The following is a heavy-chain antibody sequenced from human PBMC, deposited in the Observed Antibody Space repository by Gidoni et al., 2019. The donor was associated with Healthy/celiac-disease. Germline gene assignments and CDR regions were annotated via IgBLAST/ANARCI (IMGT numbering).Heavy chain of an antibody. J-gene: IGHJ4*02. V-gene: IGHV5-51*03. CDR1: GYSFNNYW. D-gene: IGHD3-9*01. CDR3: ARLQSLLTGFYRGWLDY. CDR2: IYPRDSDT. Sequence: EVQLVQSGAEVKKPGESLKISCKGSGYSFNNYWIAWVRQMPGKGLEWMGIIYPRDSDTRYSPSFQGQVTVSVDKSISTAYLQWSSLEASDTAIYFCARLQSLLTGFYRGWLDYWGQGTLVAVSS.